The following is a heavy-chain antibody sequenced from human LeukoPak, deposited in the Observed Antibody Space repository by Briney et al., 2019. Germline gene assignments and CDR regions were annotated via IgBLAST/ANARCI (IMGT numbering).Heavy chain of an antibody. D-gene: IGHD4-23*01. CDR2: IIPIFGTP. Sequence: SVKVSCKASGGTFSSYAISWVRQAPGQGLEWMGGIIPIFGTPNYAQKFQGRVTITADESTSTAYVELSSLRSEDTAVYYCARGWLAETTVVTPYNYWGQGTLVTVSS. CDR1: GGTFSSYA. J-gene: IGHJ4*02. V-gene: IGHV1-69*13. CDR3: ARGWLAETTVVTPYNY.